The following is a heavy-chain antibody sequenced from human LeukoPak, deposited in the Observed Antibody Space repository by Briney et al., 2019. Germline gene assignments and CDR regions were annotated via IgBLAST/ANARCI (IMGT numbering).Heavy chain of an antibody. Sequence: PSETLSLTFTVSGGSIRSSSYYGGWIRQPPGRGLEWIGSIYYSGSTYYNPSLKSRGTISVDTSKNQFSLKLSSVTAADTAVYYCARHSSTWIQLWLWNFDLWGRGTLVTVSS. D-gene: IGHD5-18*01. CDR2: IYYSGST. V-gene: IGHV4-39*01. CDR3: ARHSSTWIQLWLWNFDL. J-gene: IGHJ2*01. CDR1: GGSIRSSSYY.